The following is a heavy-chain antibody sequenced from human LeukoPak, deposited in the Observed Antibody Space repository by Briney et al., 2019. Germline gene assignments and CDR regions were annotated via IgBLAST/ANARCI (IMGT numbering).Heavy chain of an antibody. CDR3: ARDRAYSSSWSEQNWFDP. V-gene: IGHV4-39*07. CDR1: GGSISSGDYY. D-gene: IGHD6-13*01. J-gene: IGHJ5*02. Sequence: SQTLSLTCTVSGGSISSGDYYWSWIRQPPGKGLEWIGSIYYSGSTYYNPSLKSRVTISVDTSKNQFSLKLSSVTAADTAVYYCARDRAYSSSWSEQNWFDPWGQGTLVTVSS. CDR2: IYYSGST.